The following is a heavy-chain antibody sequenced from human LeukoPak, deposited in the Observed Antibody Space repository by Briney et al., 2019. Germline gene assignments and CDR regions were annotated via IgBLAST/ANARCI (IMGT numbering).Heavy chain of an antibody. V-gene: IGHV3-33*06. D-gene: IGHD3-10*01. Sequence: GGSLRLSCAASGFTFSSYGMHWVRQAPGKGLEWVAVIWYDGGNKYYADSVKGRFTISRDNSKNTLYLQMNSLRAEDTAVYYCAKTKVPNYYGSGSYVDYWGQGTLVTVSS. CDR1: GFTFSSYG. J-gene: IGHJ4*02. CDR2: IWYDGGNK. CDR3: AKTKVPNYYGSGSYVDY.